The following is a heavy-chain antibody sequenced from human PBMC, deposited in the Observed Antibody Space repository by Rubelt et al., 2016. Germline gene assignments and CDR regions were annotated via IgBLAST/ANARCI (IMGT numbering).Heavy chain of an antibody. Sequence: EVQLVESGGGLVKPGGSLRLSCAASGFTFSNAWMTWVRQAPGKGLEWVGRIKSKTDGGTTEYAAPVKGRFTISRDDSKNPVYRQMNTLKTEDTAVYYCSTGITGYWGQGTLVTVSS. CDR1: GFTFSNAW. J-gene: IGHJ4*02. V-gene: IGHV3-15*01. CDR3: STGITGY. CDR2: IKSKTDGGTT.